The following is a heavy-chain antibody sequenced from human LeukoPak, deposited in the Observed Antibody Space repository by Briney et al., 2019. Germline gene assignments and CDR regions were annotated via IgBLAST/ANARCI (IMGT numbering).Heavy chain of an antibody. D-gene: IGHD2-15*01. V-gene: IGHV3-74*01. CDR1: GFTFSSYR. CDR3: AGNMYGSDKENMDV. Sequence: PGGSLRLSCAASGFTFSSYRMHWVRQTPGKGLVWVSRIKGDGSSTSYADSVKGRFTISRDNAKNTLYLQMNSLRAEDTAVYYCAGNMYGSDKENMDVWGQGTTVTVSS. CDR2: IKGDGSST. J-gene: IGHJ6*02.